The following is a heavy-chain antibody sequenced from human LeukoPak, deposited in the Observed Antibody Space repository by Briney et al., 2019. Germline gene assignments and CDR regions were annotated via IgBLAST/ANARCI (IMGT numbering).Heavy chain of an antibody. V-gene: IGHV4-34*12. CDR3: ARIGCSGGSCYPNYYYGMDV. CDR1: GGSFSGYY. Sequence: SETLSLTCAVPGGSFSGYYWSWIRQPPGKGVEWICQIIHRVSTNYNPSLKSRVTISVATSKTQFSLQLSSVTAADTAVYYCARIGCSGGSCYPNYYYGMDVWGKGTTVTVSS. D-gene: IGHD2-15*01. CDR2: IIHRVST. J-gene: IGHJ6*04.